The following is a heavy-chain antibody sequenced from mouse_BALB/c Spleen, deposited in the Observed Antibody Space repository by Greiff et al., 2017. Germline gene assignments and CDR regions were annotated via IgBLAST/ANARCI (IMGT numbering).Heavy chain of an antibody. D-gene: IGHD1-1*01. Sequence: VQLQQSGAELAKPGASVKMSCKASGYTFTSYWMHWVKQRPGQGLEWIGYINPSTGYTEYNQKFKDKATLTADKSSSTAYMQLSSLTSEDSAVYYCARPGSSYSYAMDYWGQGTSVTVSS. J-gene: IGHJ4*01. CDR1: GYTFTSYW. CDR3: ARPGSSYSYAMDY. V-gene: IGHV1-7*01. CDR2: INPSTGYT.